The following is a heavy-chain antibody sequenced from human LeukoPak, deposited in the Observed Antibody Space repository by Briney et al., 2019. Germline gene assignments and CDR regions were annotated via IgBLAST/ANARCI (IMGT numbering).Heavy chain of an antibody. CDR1: GGSISSSSYY. D-gene: IGHD1-26*01. Sequence: PSETLSLTCTVSGGSISSSSYYWGWIRQPPGKGLEWIGSIYYSGSTYYNPSLKSRVTISVDTSKNQFSLKLSSVTAADTAVYYCAGTKWELLLDYWGQGTLVTVSS. CDR3: AGTKWELLLDY. J-gene: IGHJ4*02. V-gene: IGHV4-39*01. CDR2: IYYSGST.